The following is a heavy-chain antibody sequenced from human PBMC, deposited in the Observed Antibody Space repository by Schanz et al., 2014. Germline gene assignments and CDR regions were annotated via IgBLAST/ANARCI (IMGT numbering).Heavy chain of an antibody. CDR2: IDGEGGDT. V-gene: IGHV3-74*01. CDR3: VRDERISSGVWFDP. Sequence: VQLVESGGGVVQPGRSLRLSCGASGFTFRNNWMHWFRQGPGKGLSWVSRIDGEGGDTRYADSVKGRFTVFRDNARNMVFLQMNSLRVDDTGVYYCVRDERISSGVWFDPWGQGTLVTVSS. D-gene: IGHD6-19*01. CDR1: GFTFRNNW. J-gene: IGHJ5*02.